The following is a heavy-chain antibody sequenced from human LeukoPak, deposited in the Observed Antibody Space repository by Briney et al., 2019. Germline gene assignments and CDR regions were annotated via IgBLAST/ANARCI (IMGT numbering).Heavy chain of an antibody. CDR1: GDTFTNYH. CDR3: ARDHAPRYAGIDY. J-gene: IGHJ4*02. V-gene: IGHV1-46*01. CDR2: INPRGETT. Sequence: ASVKVSCKASGDTFTNYHIHWVRQAPGQGFEWMGLINPRGETTTDAQKFQGRVTVTRDTSTATVYLQLSSLRSEDTAVYYCARDHAPRYAGIDYWGKGTLVTVSS. D-gene: IGHD3-10*01.